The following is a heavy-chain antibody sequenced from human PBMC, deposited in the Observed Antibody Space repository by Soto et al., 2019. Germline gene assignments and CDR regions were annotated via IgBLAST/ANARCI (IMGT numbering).Heavy chain of an antibody. CDR1: GGSISSYY. CDR2: IYYSGST. D-gene: IGHD6-19*01. J-gene: IGHJ4*02. V-gene: IGHV4-59*01. Sequence: QVQLQESGPGLVKPSETLSLTCTVSGGSISSYYWSWIRQPPEKGLEWIGYIYYSGSTNYNPSLKSRVTISVDTSKNQFSLNLSSVTAAYTAVYYCARDRISVTEGFDYWGQGTLVTVSS. CDR3: ARDRISVTEGFDY.